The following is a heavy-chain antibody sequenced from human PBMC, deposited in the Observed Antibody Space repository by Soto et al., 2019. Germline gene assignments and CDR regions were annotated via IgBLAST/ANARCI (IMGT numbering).Heavy chain of an antibody. CDR3: ARVPGP. V-gene: IGHV4-59*12. CDR2: IYHSGST. CDR1: GGSISSYY. J-gene: IGHJ5*02. Sequence: SETLSLTCTVSGGSISSYYWSWIRQPPGKGLEWIGYIYHSGSTYYNPSLKGRVTISVDRSKNQFSLKLSSVTAADTAVYYCARVPGPWGQGTLVTVSS. D-gene: IGHD7-27*01.